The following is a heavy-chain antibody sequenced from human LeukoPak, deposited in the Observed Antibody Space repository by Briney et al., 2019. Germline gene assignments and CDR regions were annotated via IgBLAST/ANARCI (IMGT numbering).Heavy chain of an antibody. CDR1: GYTLTELS. CDR3: ATRLPGGSYRGDAFDI. D-gene: IGHD3-16*02. V-gene: IGHV1-24*01. CDR2: FDPEDGET. J-gene: IGHJ3*02. Sequence: ASVKVSCKVSGYTLTELSMHWVRQAPGKGLEWMGGFDPEDGETIYARKFQGRVTMTEDTSTDTAYMELSSLRSEDTAVYYCATRLPGGSYRGDAFDIWGQGTMVTVSS.